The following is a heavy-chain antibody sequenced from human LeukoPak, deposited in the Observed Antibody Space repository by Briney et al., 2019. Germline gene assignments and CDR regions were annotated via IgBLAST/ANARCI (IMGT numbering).Heavy chain of an antibody. CDR1: GGSLSSYY. D-gene: IGHD2-2*01. J-gene: IGHJ6*02. CDR3: ARADCSTTSCPMDV. Sequence: KPSETLSLTCTVSGGSLSSYYWTWIRQPPGKGLEWIGYIYFTGSTNYNPSLKGRVTMSVDTSNNQFSLRLTSVTAADTAVYYCARADCSTTSCPMDVRGQGATVTVSS. V-gene: IGHV4-59*01. CDR2: IYFTGST.